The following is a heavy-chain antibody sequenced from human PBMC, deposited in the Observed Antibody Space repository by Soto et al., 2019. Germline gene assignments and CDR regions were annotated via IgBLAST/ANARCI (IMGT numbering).Heavy chain of an antibody. CDR1: GGTFSSYT. Sequence: SVKVSCKASGGTFSSYTISWVRQAPGQGLEWMERIIPILGIANYAQKFQGRVTITADKSTSTAYMELSSLRSEDTAVYYCARGRQQLVPYYYYYYMDVWGKGTTVTV. CDR3: ARGRQQLVPYYYYYYMDV. D-gene: IGHD6-6*01. CDR2: IIPILGIA. V-gene: IGHV1-69*02. J-gene: IGHJ6*03.